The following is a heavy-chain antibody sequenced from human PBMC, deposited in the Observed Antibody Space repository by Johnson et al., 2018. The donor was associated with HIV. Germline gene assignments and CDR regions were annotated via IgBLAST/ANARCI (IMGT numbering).Heavy chain of an antibody. CDR1: GFTFDDYA. CDR3: AKRQPLVGAGF. D-gene: IGHD2-15*01. Sequence: VQVVESGGGLVQPGRSLRLSCAASGFTFDDYAMHWVRQAPGKGLEWVSGISWNRGSIGYADSVKGRFTVSRDNAKNSLYLQMNSLRAEDTALYYCAKRQPLVGAGFWGQGTMVTVSS. CDR2: ISWNRGSI. V-gene: IGHV3-9*01. J-gene: IGHJ3*01.